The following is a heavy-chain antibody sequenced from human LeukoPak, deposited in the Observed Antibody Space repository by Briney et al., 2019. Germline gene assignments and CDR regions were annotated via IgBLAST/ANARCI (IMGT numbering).Heavy chain of an antibody. Sequence: GGSLRLSCAASGFTVISNYMSWVGKAPGEGLEGFSVISRGGSKYYADSVKGRFTISRDNSKNTLYLQMNSLRAEDTAVYYCARGFFDYGDYYYGMDVWGQGTTVTVSS. J-gene: IGHJ6*02. V-gene: IGHV3-53*01. CDR2: ISRGGSK. D-gene: IGHD4-17*01. CDR3: ARGFFDYGDYYYGMDV. CDR1: GFTVISNY.